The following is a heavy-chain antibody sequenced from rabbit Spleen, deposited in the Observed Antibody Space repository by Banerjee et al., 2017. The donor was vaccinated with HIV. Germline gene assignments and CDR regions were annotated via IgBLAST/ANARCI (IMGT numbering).Heavy chain of an antibody. J-gene: IGHJ3*01. CDR3: ARAIVPWLGLTRLDL. CDR2: IDPVFGST. Sequence: QSLEESGGDLVKPGASLTLTCKASGFSFIAGYYMCWVRQAPGKGLEWIGYIDPVFGSTYYANSVKGRFTISRDNAQNTVFLQMTSLTAADTATYFCARAIVPWLGLTRLDLWGQGTLVTVS. CDR1: GFSFIAGYY. V-gene: IGHV1S40*01. D-gene: IGHD4-1*01.